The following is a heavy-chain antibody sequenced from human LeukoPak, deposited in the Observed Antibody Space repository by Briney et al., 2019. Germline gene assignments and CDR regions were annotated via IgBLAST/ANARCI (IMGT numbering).Heavy chain of an antibody. J-gene: IGHJ4*02. Sequence: SETLSLTCTVSGGSISSSYSYWGWIRQPPGKGLEWIGNIYYSGSTYYNPSLKSRVTISVDTSKNHFSLNLTSVTAADTAVYYCASNTGTVFDYWGQGALVTVSS. CDR3: ASNTGTVFDY. CDR2: IYYSGST. V-gene: IGHV4-39*07. CDR1: GGSISSSYSY. D-gene: IGHD1-7*01.